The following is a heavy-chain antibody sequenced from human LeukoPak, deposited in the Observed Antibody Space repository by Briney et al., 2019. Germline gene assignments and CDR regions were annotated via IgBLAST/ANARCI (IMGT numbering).Heavy chain of an antibody. D-gene: IGHD1-7*01. CDR3: ARSRYNGNYDLLFDP. J-gene: IGHJ5*02. Sequence: SDTLSLTCTVSRGSISSYYWSWIRQPPGKGLEWIGYIYYSGTTNYNPSLKSRVTISVDTSKNQFSLKLSSVTAADTAVYYCARSRYNGNYDLLFDPWGQGTLVTVSS. CDR2: IYYSGTT. CDR1: RGSISSYY. V-gene: IGHV4-59*07.